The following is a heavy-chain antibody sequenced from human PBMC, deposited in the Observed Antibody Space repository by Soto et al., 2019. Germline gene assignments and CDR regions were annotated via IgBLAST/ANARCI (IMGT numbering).Heavy chain of an antibody. CDR1: GGTFSSYA. CDR2: IIPIFGTA. Sequence: QVQLVQSGAEVRKPGSSVRVSCKASGGTFSSYAVSWVRQAPGQGLEWMGGIIPIFGTANYAQKFQGRVTITADESTSTAYMELSSLRSEDTAVYYCARGGYCGGDCSASFFLWGQGTLVTVSS. D-gene: IGHD2-21*02. J-gene: IGHJ4*02. V-gene: IGHV1-69*01. CDR3: ARGGYCGGDCSASFFL.